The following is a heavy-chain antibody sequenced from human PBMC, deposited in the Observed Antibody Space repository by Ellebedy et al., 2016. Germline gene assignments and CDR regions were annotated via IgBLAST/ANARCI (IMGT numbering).Heavy chain of an antibody. CDR3: TRGGDYDSSVPLDY. CDR2: ISSSGSMM. J-gene: IGHJ4*02. CDR1: GFTFSDYY. Sequence: GGSLRLSXAASGFTFSDYYMSWIRQAPGKGLEWVSYISSSGSMMHYADSVKGRVTISRDNAKNSLYLQMNSLRAEDTAVYYCTRGGDYDSSVPLDYWGQGTLVTVSS. D-gene: IGHD3-22*01. V-gene: IGHV3-11*01.